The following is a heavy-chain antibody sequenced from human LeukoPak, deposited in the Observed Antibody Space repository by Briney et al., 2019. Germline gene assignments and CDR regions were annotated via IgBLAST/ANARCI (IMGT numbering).Heavy chain of an antibody. CDR2: VYTNGNT. CDR1: GGSISSYY. Sequence: SETLSLTCTVSGGSISSYYWSWIRQPAGKGLEWIGRVYTNGNTNYNPSLKSRVTMSVDTSKNQFSLKLSSVTAADTAVYYCARGPRYSSSTSCEGNGMDLWAQGTTVTVSS. J-gene: IGHJ6*02. V-gene: IGHV4-4*07. CDR3: ARGPRYSSSTSCEGNGMDL. D-gene: IGHD2-2*01.